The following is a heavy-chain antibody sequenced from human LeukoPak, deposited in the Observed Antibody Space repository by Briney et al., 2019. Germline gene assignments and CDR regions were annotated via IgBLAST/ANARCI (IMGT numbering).Heavy chain of an antibody. CDR2: INSDGSST. V-gene: IGHV3-74*01. CDR1: GFTFSSYW. D-gene: IGHD3-16*02. Sequence: PGGSLRLSCAASGFTFSSYWMHWVRQAPGKGLVWVSRINSDGSSTSYADSVKGRFTISRDNAKNTLYLQMNSLRAEDTAVYYCARVVTFGGVIVPYWFDPWGQGTLVTVSS. CDR3: ARVVTFGGVIVPYWFDP. J-gene: IGHJ5*02.